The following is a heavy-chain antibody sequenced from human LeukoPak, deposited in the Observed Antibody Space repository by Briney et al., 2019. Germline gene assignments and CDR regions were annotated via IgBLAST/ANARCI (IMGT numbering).Heavy chain of an antibody. CDR2: INHSGST. Sequence: SETLSLTCAVYGGSFSGYYWSWIRQPPGKGLEWIGEINHSGSTNYNPSLKSRVTISVDTSKNQFSLKLSSVTAADTAVYYCARGHRYDILTGPTEYYFDYWGQGTLVTVSS. D-gene: IGHD3-9*01. V-gene: IGHV4-34*01. J-gene: IGHJ4*02. CDR3: ARGHRYDILTGPTEYYFDY. CDR1: GGSFSGYY.